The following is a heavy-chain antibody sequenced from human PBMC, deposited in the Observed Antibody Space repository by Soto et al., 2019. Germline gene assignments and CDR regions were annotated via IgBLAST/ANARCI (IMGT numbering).Heavy chain of an antibody. CDR3: ARDLWEYSSSPGPIDY. Sequence: GGSLRLSCAASGFTFSSYGMHWVRQAPGKGLEWVAVIWYDGSNKYYADSVKGRFTISRDNSKNTLYLQMNSLRAEDTAVYYCARDLWEYSSSPGPIDYWGQGTLVTVSS. D-gene: IGHD6-6*01. J-gene: IGHJ4*02. V-gene: IGHV3-33*01. CDR1: GFTFSSYG. CDR2: IWYDGSNK.